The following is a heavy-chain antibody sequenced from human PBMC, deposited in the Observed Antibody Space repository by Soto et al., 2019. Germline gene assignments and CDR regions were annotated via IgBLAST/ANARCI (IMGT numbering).Heavy chain of an antibody. CDR1: GFTFSSYG. Sequence: GGSLRLSCAASGFTFSSYGMHWVRQAPGKGLEWVAVIWYDGSNKYYADSVKGRFTISRDNSKNTLYLQMNSLRAEDTAVYYCARELTVTTSLDYWGQGTLVTVSS. V-gene: IGHV3-33*01. J-gene: IGHJ4*02. D-gene: IGHD4-4*01. CDR3: ARELTVTTSLDY. CDR2: IWYDGSNK.